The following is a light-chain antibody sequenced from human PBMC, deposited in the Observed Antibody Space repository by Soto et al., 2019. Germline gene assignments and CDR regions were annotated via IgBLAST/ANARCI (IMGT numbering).Light chain of an antibody. CDR1: QSISSN. V-gene: IGKV3-15*01. Sequence: EVVMTQSPATLSVSPGESATLSCRASQSISSNKLAWYQQKPGQAPRLLIYGASTRATGIPARFSGSGSGTEFILTISSLQSEDFEIYYCQQYNNWPITFGQGTRLEI. J-gene: IGKJ5*01. CDR2: GAS. CDR3: QQYNNWPIT.